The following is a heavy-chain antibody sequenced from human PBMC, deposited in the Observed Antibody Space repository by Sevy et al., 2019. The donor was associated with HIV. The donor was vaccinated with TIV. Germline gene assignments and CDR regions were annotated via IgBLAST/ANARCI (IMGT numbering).Heavy chain of an antibody. D-gene: IGHD2-21*02. CDR3: AKDPVAYCGGDCLYYMDV. CDR1: GFTFSRYA. CDR2: ISGSGGST. V-gene: IGHV3-23*01. Sequence: GGSLRLSCAASGFTFSRYAMSWVRQAPGKGPEWVSAISGSGGSTYYADSVKGRFTISRDNSKNTLYLQMNSLRAEDKAVYYCAKDPVAYCGGDCLYYMDVWGKGTTVTVSS. J-gene: IGHJ6*03.